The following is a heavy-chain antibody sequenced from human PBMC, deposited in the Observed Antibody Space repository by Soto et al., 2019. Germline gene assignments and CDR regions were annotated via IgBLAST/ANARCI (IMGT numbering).Heavy chain of an antibody. J-gene: IGHJ6*02. V-gene: IGHV3-23*01. CDR3: AKEGIYDYVWGSYGYYYYGMDV. D-gene: IGHD3-16*01. Sequence: GGSLRLSCAASGFTFSSYAMSWVRQAPGKGLEWVSAISGSGGSTYYADSVKGRFTISRDNSKNTLYLQMNSLRAEDTAVYYCAKEGIYDYVWGSYGYYYYGMDVWGQGTTVTVSS. CDR1: GFTFSSYA. CDR2: ISGSGGST.